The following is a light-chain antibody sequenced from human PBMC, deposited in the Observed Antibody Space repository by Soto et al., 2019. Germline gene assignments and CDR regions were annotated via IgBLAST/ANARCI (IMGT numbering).Light chain of an antibody. V-gene: IGLV2-14*01. CDR3: CSYTSSDTLV. CDR2: DVS. Sequence: QSALTQPASVSGSPGQSITISCTGTSSDVGRYKYVSWYQQHPGKAPTLMVYDVSNRPSGVSNRFSGSKSGNTAYLTISGLQADDEADYYCCSYTSSDTLVFGEGTKLTVL. CDR1: SSDVGRYKY. J-gene: IGLJ2*01.